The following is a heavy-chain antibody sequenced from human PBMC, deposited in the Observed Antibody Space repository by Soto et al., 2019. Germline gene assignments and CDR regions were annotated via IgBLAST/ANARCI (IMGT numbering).Heavy chain of an antibody. CDR1: GFTFSSYA. D-gene: IGHD3-9*01. Sequence: EVQLLESGGGLVQPGGSLRLSCAASGFTFSSYAMSWVRQAPGKGLEWVSAISGSGGSTYYADSVKGRFTISRDNSKNTLYLQMNSLRAEDTAVYYCAKGFGILTGYSYYFDYWGQGPLVTVSS. V-gene: IGHV3-23*01. CDR2: ISGSGGST. CDR3: AKGFGILTGYSYYFDY. J-gene: IGHJ4*02.